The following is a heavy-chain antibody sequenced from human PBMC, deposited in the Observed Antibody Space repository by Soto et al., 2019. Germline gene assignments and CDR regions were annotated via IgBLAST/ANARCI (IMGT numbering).Heavy chain of an antibody. CDR1: GGSISSYC. D-gene: IGHD2-15*01. V-gene: IGHV4-4*07. J-gene: IGHJ6*02. CDR3: AREGCSGGSCRYYYYGMDV. CDR2: IYTNGST. Sequence: SETLSLTCTVSGGSISSYCWSWIRQPAGKGLEWIGRIYTNGSTNYNPSLKSRVTMSVDTSKNQFSLKLSSVTAADTAVYYCAREGCSGGSCRYYYYGMDVWGQGTTVTVSS.